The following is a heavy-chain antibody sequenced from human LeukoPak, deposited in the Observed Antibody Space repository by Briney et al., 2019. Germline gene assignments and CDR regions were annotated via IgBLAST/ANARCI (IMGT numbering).Heavy chain of an antibody. J-gene: IGHJ4*02. CDR2: IDSTSTYI. Sequence: PGGSLRLSCAASRFTFSTYSMNWVRQAPGKGLEWGSSIDSTSTYIYYADSVKGRFTISRDNAKNSLYLQMDSLRAEDTAVYYCARDSLVGSTTPVFDYWGQGTLVTVSS. CDR3: ARDSLVGSTTPVFDY. V-gene: IGHV3-21*04. CDR1: RFTFSTYS. D-gene: IGHD1-26*01.